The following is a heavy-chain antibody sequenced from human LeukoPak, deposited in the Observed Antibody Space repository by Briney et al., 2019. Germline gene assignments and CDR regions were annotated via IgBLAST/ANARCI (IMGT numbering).Heavy chain of an antibody. D-gene: IGHD3-9*01. CDR3: ASASDILTGYYFSY. J-gene: IGHJ4*02. CDR2: IIPIFGTA. V-gene: IGHV1-69*01. CDR1: GGTFSSYV. Sequence: SVKVSCKTSGGTFSSYVINWVRQAPGQGLEWMGGIIPIFGTANYAQKFQGRVTITADESTSTAYMELSSLRSEDTAVYYCASASDILTGYYFSYWGQGTLVTVSS.